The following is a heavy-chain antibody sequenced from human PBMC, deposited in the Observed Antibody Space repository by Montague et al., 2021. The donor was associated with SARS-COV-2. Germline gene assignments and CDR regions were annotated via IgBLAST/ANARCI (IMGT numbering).Heavy chain of an antibody. Sequence: SETLSLTCTVSGDSMSNYYWSWIRQRPGKGLEWIGYINYSGSTHYNPTLQSRGTLSKDTYKNQFSLRLTSVTAAYTAMYFCARAPIYRSSWYAYFDYWGQGTLVTVSS. D-gene: IGHD6-13*01. J-gene: IGHJ4*02. V-gene: IGHV4-59*01. CDR2: INYSGST. CDR1: GDSMSNYY. CDR3: ARAPIYRSSWYAYFDY.